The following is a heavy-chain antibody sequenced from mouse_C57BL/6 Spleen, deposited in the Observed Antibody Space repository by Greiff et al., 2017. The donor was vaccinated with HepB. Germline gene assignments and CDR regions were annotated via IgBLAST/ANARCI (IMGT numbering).Heavy chain of an antibody. J-gene: IGHJ2*01. D-gene: IGHD1-1*01. Sequence: QVQLQQPGAELVKPGASVKLSCKASGYTFTSYWMQWVKQRPGQGLEWIGEIDPSDSYTNYNQKFKGKATLTVDTSSSTAYMQLSSLTSEDSAVYYCAKGADYYGSSPYYFDDWGQGTTLTVSS. CDR3: AKGADYYGSSPYYFDD. CDR2: IDPSDSYT. V-gene: IGHV1-50*01. CDR1: GYTFTSYW.